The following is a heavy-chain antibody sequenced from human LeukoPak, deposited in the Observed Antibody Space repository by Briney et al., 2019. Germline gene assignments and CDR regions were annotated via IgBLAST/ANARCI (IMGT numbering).Heavy chain of an antibody. D-gene: IGHD3-10*01. CDR2: IGSSGSTI. Sequence: GGSLRLSCAASGFTFSSYAMSWVRQAPGKGLEWVSYIGSSGSTIYYADSVKGRFTISRDNAKNSLYLQMNSLRAEDTAVYYCAREVGSGNSDRYFDYWGQGTLVTVSS. CDR1: GFTFSSYA. V-gene: IGHV3-48*04. CDR3: AREVGSGNSDRYFDY. J-gene: IGHJ4*02.